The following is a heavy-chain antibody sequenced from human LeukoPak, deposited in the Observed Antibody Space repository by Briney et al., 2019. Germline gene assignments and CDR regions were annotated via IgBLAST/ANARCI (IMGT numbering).Heavy chain of an antibody. D-gene: IGHD6-13*01. V-gene: IGHV3-30*18. Sequence: PGGSLRLSCAASGFTFSSYWMSWVRQAPGKGLEWVAVISYDGSNKYYADSVKGRFTISRDNSKNTLYLQMNSLRAEDTAVYYCAKDWQQLPYYFDYWGQGTLVTVSS. CDR1: GFTFSSYW. CDR3: AKDWQQLPYYFDY. J-gene: IGHJ4*02. CDR2: ISYDGSNK.